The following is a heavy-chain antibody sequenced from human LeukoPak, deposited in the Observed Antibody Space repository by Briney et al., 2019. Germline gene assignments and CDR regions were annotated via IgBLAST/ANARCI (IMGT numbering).Heavy chain of an antibody. D-gene: IGHD3-9*01. J-gene: IGHJ4*02. CDR1: GYNFSDYW. Sequence: RSGESLKISCKGSGYNFSDYWVAWVRQMSGKGLEWMGIIYPDDSDATYSPSFQGQVTFSADKSISTAYLQWSSLKASDTAMYYCARLIRHYDVLTSYYIYHFDSWGQGTLVTVSS. CDR3: ARLIRHYDVLTSYYIYHFDS. CDR2: IYPDDSDA. V-gene: IGHV5-51*01.